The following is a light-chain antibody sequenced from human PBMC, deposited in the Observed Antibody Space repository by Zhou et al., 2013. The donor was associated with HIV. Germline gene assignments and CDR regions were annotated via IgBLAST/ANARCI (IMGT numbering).Light chain of an antibody. CDR2: AAS. CDR3: QKYDSGSRT. Sequence: DIQMTQSPSTLSASVGDRVTITCRASQSISSWLAWYQQKPGKAPKLLIYAASTLHSGVPSRFSGSGSGTDFALTITSLEPEDAATYYCQKYDSGSRTFGQGTKVEI. CDR1: QSISSW. J-gene: IGKJ1*01. V-gene: IGKV1-5*01.